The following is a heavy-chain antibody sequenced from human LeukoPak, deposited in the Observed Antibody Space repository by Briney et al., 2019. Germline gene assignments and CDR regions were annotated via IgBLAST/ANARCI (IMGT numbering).Heavy chain of an antibody. Sequence: GGSLRLSCTASGFTFSSYSMNWVRQAPGKGLEWVSSITSSSDYIYYADSVKGRFTISRDNAENSLHLQMNSLRADDTAVYYCARDEEYCSGGSCGYWGQGTLVTVSS. D-gene: IGHD2-15*01. CDR1: GFTFSSYS. CDR2: ITSSSDYI. J-gene: IGHJ4*02. V-gene: IGHV3-21*01. CDR3: ARDEEYCSGGSCGY.